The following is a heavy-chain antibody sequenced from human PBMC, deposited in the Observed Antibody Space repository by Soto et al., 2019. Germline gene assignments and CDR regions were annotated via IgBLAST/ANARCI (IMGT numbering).Heavy chain of an antibody. CDR3: ARHPSDFWFDP. J-gene: IGHJ5*02. Sequence: PSETLSLTCTVSGGSISSSSYYWGWIRQPPGKGLEWIGSIYYSGNTYYTPSLKSRVTISVDTSKNQFSLKLSSVTAADTAVYYCARHPSDFWFDPWGQGTLVTVSS. CDR2: IYYSGNT. V-gene: IGHV4-39*01. CDR1: GGSISSSSYY. D-gene: IGHD2-21*02.